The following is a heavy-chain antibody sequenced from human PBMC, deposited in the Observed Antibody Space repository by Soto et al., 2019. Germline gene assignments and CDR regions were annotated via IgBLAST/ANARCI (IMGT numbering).Heavy chain of an antibody. V-gene: IGHV4-59*08. CDR3: ARRYGGNLDY. J-gene: IGHJ4*02. Sequence: QVQLQESGPGLVKPSETLSLTCTVSGGSISSYYWSWIRQPPGKGLEWIGYIYYSGSTTYNPSLKSRVPISVDTSKNQFSLKLSSVTAADTAVYYCARRYGGNLDYWGQGPLRTVSS. CDR2: IYYSGST. CDR1: GGSISSYY. D-gene: IGHD2-15*01.